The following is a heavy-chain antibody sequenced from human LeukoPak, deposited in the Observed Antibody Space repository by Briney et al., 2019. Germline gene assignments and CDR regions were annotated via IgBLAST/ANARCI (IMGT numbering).Heavy chain of an antibody. CDR1: GGTFSSYA. Sequence: GASVKVSCKASGGTFSSYAISWVRQAPGQGLEWMGGIIPIFGTANYAQKFQGRVTITADESTSTAYMELSSLRSEDTAVYYCARVIVEQWLGWYYFDYWGQGTLVTISS. J-gene: IGHJ4*02. CDR2: IIPIFGTA. CDR3: ARVIVEQWLGWYYFDY. D-gene: IGHD6-19*01. V-gene: IGHV1-69*13.